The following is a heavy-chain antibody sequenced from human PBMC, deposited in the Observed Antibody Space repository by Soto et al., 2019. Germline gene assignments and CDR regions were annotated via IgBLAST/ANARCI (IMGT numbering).Heavy chain of an antibody. J-gene: IGHJ4*02. V-gene: IGHV4-59*01. Sequence: QVQLRESGPGLVKPSETLSLTCTVFGGSINGFYWSWIRQPPGKGLEWIAYIHDSGSTKYNSSVKSRVTISGDKSKNQFSLDLSSVTAADTAVYYCARVRGYYDSTGYLYYFDYWGQGALVTVSS. CDR3: ARVRGYYDSTGYLYYFDY. CDR1: GGSINGFY. CDR2: IHDSGST. D-gene: IGHD3-22*01.